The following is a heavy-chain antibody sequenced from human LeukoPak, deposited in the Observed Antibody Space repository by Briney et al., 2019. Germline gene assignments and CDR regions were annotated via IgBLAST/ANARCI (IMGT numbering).Heavy chain of an antibody. D-gene: IGHD1-1*01. J-gene: IGHJ6*04. CDR2: IYYSGST. CDR3: ARDRYKNYYGMDV. Sequence: SQTLSLTCTVSGGSVSSGDYYWSWIRQPPGKGLEWIGSIYYSGSTYYNPSLKSRVTISVDTSKNQFSLNLWSVTAADTAVYYCARDRYKNYYGMDVWGKGTTVTVSS. V-gene: IGHV4-30-4*01. CDR1: GGSVSSGDYY.